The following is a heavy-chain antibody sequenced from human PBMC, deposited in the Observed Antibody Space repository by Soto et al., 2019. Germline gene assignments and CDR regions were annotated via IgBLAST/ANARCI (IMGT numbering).Heavy chain of an antibody. CDR1: GYTFTSYD. Sequence: QVQLVQSGPEVKKPGASVKVSCKASGYTFTSYDINWVRQATGQGLEWMGWMNPNSGNTGYAQKFQGRVTMTRNTCISTAYMELGRLRSEAAAVYCCARRSRGQPRLGYWGQGTLVSVSS. CDR2: MNPNSGNT. J-gene: IGHJ4*02. CDR3: ARRSRGQPRLGY. V-gene: IGHV1-8*01. D-gene: IGHD3-10*01.